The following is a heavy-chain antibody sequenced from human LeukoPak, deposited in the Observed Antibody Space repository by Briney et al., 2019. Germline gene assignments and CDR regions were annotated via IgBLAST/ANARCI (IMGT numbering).Heavy chain of an antibody. J-gene: IGHJ4*02. V-gene: IGHV3-30*03. CDR1: GFTFSSYG. CDR3: ARGQRGFDY. D-gene: IGHD1-1*01. CDR2: ISYDGSNK. Sequence: GGSLRLSCAASGFTFSSYGMHWVRQAPGKGLEWVAVISYDGSNKYYADSVKGRFTISRDNSKNTLYLQMNSLRAEDTAVYYCARGQRGFDYWGQGTLVTVSS.